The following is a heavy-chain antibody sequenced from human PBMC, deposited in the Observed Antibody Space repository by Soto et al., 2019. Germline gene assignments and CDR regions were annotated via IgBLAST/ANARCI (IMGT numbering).Heavy chain of an antibody. Sequence: QVQLVESGGGVVQPGRSLRLSCAASGFTFSSYAIHWVRQAPGKGLEWVAVISYDGSNKYYADSVKGRFTISRDNSKNTLYLQMNSLRAEDTAVYYCAREGLGYCSGGSCYSLDYWGQGTLVTVSS. CDR3: AREGLGYCSGGSCYSLDY. D-gene: IGHD2-15*01. CDR2: ISYDGSNK. J-gene: IGHJ4*02. V-gene: IGHV3-30-3*01. CDR1: GFTFSSYA.